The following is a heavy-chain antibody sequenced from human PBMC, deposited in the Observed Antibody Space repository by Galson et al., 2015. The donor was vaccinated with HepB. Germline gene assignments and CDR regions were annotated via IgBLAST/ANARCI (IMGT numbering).Heavy chain of an antibody. CDR2: ISFEGTAT. V-gene: IGHV3-30*18. CDR1: GFTLSNHA. D-gene: IGHD6-19*01. CDR3: AKDWGFAVAGTHWYFDL. Sequence: SLRLSCAASGFTLSNHAMHWVRQAPGKGLEWVALISFEGTATHYGDSVKGRFTISRDISKNTLHLQMNSLRPEDSAVYYCAKDWGFAVAGTHWYFDLWGRGTLVTVSS. J-gene: IGHJ2*01.